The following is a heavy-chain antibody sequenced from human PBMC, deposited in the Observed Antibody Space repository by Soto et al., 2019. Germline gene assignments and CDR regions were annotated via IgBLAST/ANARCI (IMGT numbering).Heavy chain of an antibody. D-gene: IGHD3-3*01. V-gene: IGHV3-30-3*01. CDR2: MSYDGNDK. CDR3: AREIERLLGF. Sequence: GGSLRLSCAASGFTFTSYSLHWVRQAPGNGLEWVAVMSYDGNDKYYGDSVKGRFTISRDNSKNTLYLQMNSLRAEDTAVYYCAREIERLLGFWGQGTLVTVSS. J-gene: IGHJ4*02. CDR1: GFTFTSYS.